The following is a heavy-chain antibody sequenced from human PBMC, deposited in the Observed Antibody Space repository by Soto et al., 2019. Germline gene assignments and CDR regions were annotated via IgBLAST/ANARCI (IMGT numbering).Heavy chain of an antibody. Sequence: GESLKISCAASGFTFSSYAMSWVRQAPGKGLEWVSAISGSGGSTYYADSVKGRFTISRDNSKNTRYLQMNSLRAEDTAVDYCAKIQPPITFGGVIAHFDYWGQGTLVTVSS. CDR3: AKIQPPITFGGVIAHFDY. D-gene: IGHD3-16*02. CDR1: GFTFSSYA. CDR2: ISGSGGST. J-gene: IGHJ4*02. V-gene: IGHV3-23*01.